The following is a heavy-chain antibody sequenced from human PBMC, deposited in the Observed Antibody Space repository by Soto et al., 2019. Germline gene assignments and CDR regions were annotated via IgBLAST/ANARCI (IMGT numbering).Heavy chain of an antibody. CDR2: ISGSGIST. J-gene: IGHJ4*02. V-gene: IGHV3-23*01. Sequence: GGSLRLSCAASGFTFSSYAMSWVRQAPGKGLEWVSAISGSGISTYYADSVKGRFTISRDNSRNTLYLQMNSLRAEDTAVYYCAKADGDTTMIVVGGDYWGQGTLVTVSS. CDR1: GFTFSSYA. CDR3: AKADGDTTMIVVGGDY. D-gene: IGHD3-22*01.